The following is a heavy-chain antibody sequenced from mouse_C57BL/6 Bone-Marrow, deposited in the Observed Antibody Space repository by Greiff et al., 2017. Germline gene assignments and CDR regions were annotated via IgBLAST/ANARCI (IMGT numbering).Heavy chain of an antibody. D-gene: IGHD3-3*01. J-gene: IGHJ2*01. Sequence: VQLQQSGAELVRPGASVKLSCTASGFNIKDDYMHWVKQRPEQGLEWLGWIDPENGDTEYASKFQGKATITADTSSNTAYLQLSSLTSEDTAVYYCTTEGFFDYWGQGTTLTVSS. CDR3: TTEGFFDY. V-gene: IGHV14-4*01. CDR2: IDPENGDT. CDR1: GFNIKDDY.